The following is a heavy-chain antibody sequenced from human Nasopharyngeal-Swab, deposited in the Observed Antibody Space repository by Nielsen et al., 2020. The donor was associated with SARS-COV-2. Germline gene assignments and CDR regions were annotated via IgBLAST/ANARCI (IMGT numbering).Heavy chain of an antibody. D-gene: IGHD3-22*01. CDR1: GYTLTELS. CDR3: ARGPDSSGYNYYYYYVDV. V-gene: IGHV1-24*01. Sequence: ASVKVSCKVSGYTLTELSMHWVRQAPGKGLEWMGGFDPEDGETIYAQKFQGRVTMTEDTSTDTAYMELSRLRSDDTAVYYCARGPDSSGYNYYYYYVDVWGKGTTVTVSS. J-gene: IGHJ6*03. CDR2: FDPEDGET.